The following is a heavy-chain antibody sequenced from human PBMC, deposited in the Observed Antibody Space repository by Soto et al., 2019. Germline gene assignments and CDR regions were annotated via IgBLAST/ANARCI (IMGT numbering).Heavy chain of an antibody. J-gene: IGHJ6*02. CDR2: INAGNGNT. CDR1: GYTFTNYA. D-gene: IGHD1-26*01. V-gene: IGHV1-3*05. Sequence: QVQLVQSGAEEKKPGASVKVSCKASGYTFTNYAMHWVRQAPGQRLEWMGWINAGNGNTKYSQKFQGRVTITRDTSASTAYMELSSLTSKDTAVYHCASSATTADYYYGMDVWGQGTTVTVSS. CDR3: ASSATTADYYYGMDV.